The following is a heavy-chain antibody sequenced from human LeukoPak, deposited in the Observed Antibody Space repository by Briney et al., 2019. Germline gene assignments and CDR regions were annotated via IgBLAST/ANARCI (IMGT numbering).Heavy chain of an antibody. CDR2: IKQDRREK. V-gene: IGHV3-7*01. Sequence: PPSETLSLTCTVSGYSISSGYYWGWVRQAPGEGLEWVANIKQDRREKNYVDSVKGRFTISRDNAKNSLYLQMNSLRAEDTAVYYCARDQVAMDEQNWFDTWGQGTLATVSS. J-gene: IGHJ5*02. D-gene: IGHD5-18*01. CDR3: ARDQVAMDEQNWFDT. CDR1: GYSISSGYY.